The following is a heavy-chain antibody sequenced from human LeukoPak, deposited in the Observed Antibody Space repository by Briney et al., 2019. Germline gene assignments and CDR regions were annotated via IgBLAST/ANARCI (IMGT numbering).Heavy chain of an antibody. J-gene: IGHJ4*02. CDR3: ARDWEPFCNWSPRRFDY. V-gene: IGHV1-18*01. CDR2: ISAYNGNT. Sequence: GASVKVSCKASGYTFTSYGISWVRQAPGQGLEWMGWISAYNGNTNYAQKLQGRVTMTTDTSTSTAYMELRSLRSDDTAVYYCARDWEPFCNWSPRRFDYWGQGTLVTVSS. CDR1: GYTFTSYG. D-gene: IGHD1-20*01.